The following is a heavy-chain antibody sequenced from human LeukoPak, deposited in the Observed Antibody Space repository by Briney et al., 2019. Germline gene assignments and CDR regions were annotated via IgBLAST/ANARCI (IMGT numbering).Heavy chain of an antibody. Sequence: SETLSLTCTVSGGCISSSSYYWGWIRQPPGKGLEWIGNIYYSGSTYYNPSLKSRVTISVDTSKNQFSLKLTSVTVADTAVYYCARAGGSYGSWFDPWGQGTLVTVSS. J-gene: IGHJ5*02. D-gene: IGHD1-26*01. CDR3: ARAGGSYGSWFDP. CDR2: IYYSGST. V-gene: IGHV4-39*07. CDR1: GGCISSSSYY.